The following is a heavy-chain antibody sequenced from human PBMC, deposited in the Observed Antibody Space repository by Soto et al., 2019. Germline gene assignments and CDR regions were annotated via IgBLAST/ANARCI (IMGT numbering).Heavy chain of an antibody. CDR1: GGSFIYYQ. Sequence: PETLSLTCAVSGGSFIYYQWSWIRQPPGKGLERIGEIKHRGSTNYNPSPQSRAPISIDTSSHQFSLKLSSVTAADTAVYYCARRPDGFDIWSQGTMVTVSS. V-gene: IGHV4-34*01. J-gene: IGHJ3*02. CDR2: IKHRGST. CDR3: ARRPDGFDI.